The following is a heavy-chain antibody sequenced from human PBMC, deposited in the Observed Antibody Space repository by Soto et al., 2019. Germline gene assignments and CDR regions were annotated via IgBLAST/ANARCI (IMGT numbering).Heavy chain of an antibody. D-gene: IGHD1-1*01. CDR1: GYTLTELS. V-gene: IGHV1-24*01. J-gene: IGHJ6*02. CDR3: ATWTHNWKGPFYGMDV. CDR2: FDPEDGET. Sequence: ASVKVSCKVSGYTLTELSMHWVRQAPGKGLEWMGGFDPEDGETIYAQKFQGRVTMTEDTSTDTAYMELSSLRSEDTAVYYCATWTHNWKGPFYGMDVWGQGTTVTVSS.